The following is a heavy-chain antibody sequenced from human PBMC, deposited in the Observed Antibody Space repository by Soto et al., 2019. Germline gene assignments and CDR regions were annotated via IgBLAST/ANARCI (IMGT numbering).Heavy chain of an antibody. CDR3: ARDGGRQLLYYFDY. D-gene: IGHD2-2*01. CDR1: GGSISSYY. V-gene: IGHV4-59*01. Sequence: SETLSLTCTVSGGSISSYYWSWIRQPPGKGLEWIGYIYYSGSTNYNPSLKSRVTISVDTSKNQFSLKLSSVTAADTAVYYCARDGGRQLLYYFDYWGQGTLVTVSS. J-gene: IGHJ4*02. CDR2: IYYSGST.